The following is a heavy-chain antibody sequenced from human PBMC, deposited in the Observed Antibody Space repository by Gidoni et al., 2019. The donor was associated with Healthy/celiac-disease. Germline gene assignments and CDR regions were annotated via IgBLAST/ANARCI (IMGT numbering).Heavy chain of an antibody. J-gene: IGHJ4*02. V-gene: IGHV4-61*01. CDR3: ASGVYATYFDY. Sequence: QVQLQESGPGLVKPSETLSLTCTVSGGSVSSGSYYWSWIRQPPGKGLEWIGYIYYSGSTNYNPSLKSRVTISVDTSKNQFSLKLSSVTAADTAVYYCASGVYATYFDYWGQGTLVTVSS. CDR1: GGSVSSGSYY. D-gene: IGHD2-8*01. CDR2: IYYSGST.